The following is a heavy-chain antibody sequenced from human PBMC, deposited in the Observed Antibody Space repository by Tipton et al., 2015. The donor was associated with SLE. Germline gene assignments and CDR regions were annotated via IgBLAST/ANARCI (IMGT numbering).Heavy chain of an antibody. J-gene: IGHJ4*02. CDR2: IHYSGST. Sequence: TLSLTCTVSSGSISSSSYYWSWIRQPPGKGLEWSGSIHYSGSTNYNPSLKSRVTISVDTSKNQFSLKLSSVTAADTAVYDCSGMSYPREGYFDYWGQGTLVTVSS. D-gene: IGHD1-26*01. V-gene: IGHV4-39*07. CDR3: SGMSYPREGYFDY. CDR1: SGSISSSSYY.